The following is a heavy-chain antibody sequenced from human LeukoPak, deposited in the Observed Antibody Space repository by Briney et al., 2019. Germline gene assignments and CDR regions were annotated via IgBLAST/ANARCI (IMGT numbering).Heavy chain of an antibody. CDR3: ASQPAAADIDY. CDR1: GFTFSRFW. CDR2: IKQDGSEK. V-gene: IGHV3-7*03. D-gene: IGHD2-2*01. J-gene: IGHJ4*02. Sequence: GGSLRLSCATSGFTFSRFWMTWVRQAPGKGPEWVANIKQDGSEKNYADSVKGRFTISRENAKSSLYLQMNSLRGEDTAVYYCASQPAAADIDYWGQGTLVTVSS.